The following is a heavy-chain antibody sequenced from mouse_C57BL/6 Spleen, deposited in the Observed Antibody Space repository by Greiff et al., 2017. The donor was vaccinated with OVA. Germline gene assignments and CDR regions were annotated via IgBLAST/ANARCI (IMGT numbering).Heavy chain of an antibody. V-gene: IGHV1-82*01. Sequence: VKLQESGPELVKPGASVKISCKASGYAFSSSWMNWVKQRPGKGLEWIGRIYPGDGDTNYNGKFKGKATLTADKSSSTAYMQLSSLTSEDSAVYFCARSLPPNAMDYWGQGTSVTVSS. CDR1: GYAFSSSW. D-gene: IGHD2-10*01. CDR2: IYPGDGDT. CDR3: ARSLPPNAMDY. J-gene: IGHJ4*01.